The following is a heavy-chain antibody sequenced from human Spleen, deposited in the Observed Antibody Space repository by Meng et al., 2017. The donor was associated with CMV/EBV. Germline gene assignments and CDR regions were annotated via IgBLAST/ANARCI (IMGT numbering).Heavy chain of an antibody. Sequence: QVQVVQSGAEVKKPGASVKVSCKASGYTFTGYYMHWVRQAPGQGLEWMGRINPSDDTNYAQNFQGRVTMTRDMSINTVYMELSRLTSDDTAVYYCARSSGWSRFDHWGQGTLVTVSS. CDR3: ARSSGWSRFDH. V-gene: IGHV1-2*06. D-gene: IGHD6-19*01. CDR1: GYTFTGYY. J-gene: IGHJ4*02. CDR2: INPSDDT.